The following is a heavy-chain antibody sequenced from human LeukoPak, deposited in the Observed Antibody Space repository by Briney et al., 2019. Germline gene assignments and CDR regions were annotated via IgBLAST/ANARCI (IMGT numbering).Heavy chain of an antibody. CDR1: GGSISSSSYY. J-gene: IGHJ3*02. D-gene: IGHD5-18*01. CDR3: ARAGGLWRNQDAFDI. V-gene: IGHV4-61*02. CDR2: IYTSGST. Sequence: SETLSLTCTVSGGSISSSSYYWSWIRQPAGKGLEWIGRIYTSGSTNYNPSLKSRVTISVDTSKNQFSLKLSSVTAADTAVYYCARAGGLWRNQDAFDIWGQGTMVTVSS.